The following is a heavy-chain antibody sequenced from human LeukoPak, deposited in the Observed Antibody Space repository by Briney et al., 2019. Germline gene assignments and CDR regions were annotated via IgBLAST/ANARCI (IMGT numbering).Heavy chain of an antibody. J-gene: IGHJ5*02. D-gene: IGHD3-10*01. CDR2: IRSKPYGATT. CDR1: GFTFGDYA. CDR3: TRGFGEFDP. V-gene: IGHV3-49*04. Sequence: PGGSLRLSCSASGFTFGDYALTWVRQAPGKGLEWVGFIRSKPYGATTEYAASVKGRFTISRDDSKNIAYLQMNSLKTEDTAVYYCTRGFGEFDPWGQGTLVIVSS.